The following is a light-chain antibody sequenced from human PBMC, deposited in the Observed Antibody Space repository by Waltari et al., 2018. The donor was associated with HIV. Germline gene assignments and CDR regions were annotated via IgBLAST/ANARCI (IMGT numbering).Light chain of an antibody. CDR2: SAS. CDR1: QSIGSS. CDR3: LQSSSLPYT. J-gene: IGKJ2*01. Sequence: KVTITCRASQSIGSSLQWYQQKPDQSPKLLIKSASQSISGVPSRFSGSGSGTDFTLTIYTLEAEDVATYYCLQSSSLPYTFGRGTKLEIK. V-gene: IGKV6-21*02.